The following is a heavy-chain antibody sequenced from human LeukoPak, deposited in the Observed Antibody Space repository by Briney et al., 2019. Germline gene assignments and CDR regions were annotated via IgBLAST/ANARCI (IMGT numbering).Heavy chain of an antibody. Sequence: SRTLSLTCAISGDSVSSNSAAWIWVRQSPSRGLEWLGRTYYRSKWYNDYAVSVKSRITINTDTSKNELSLQLSSVTPEDTAVYYCARVRYGGYDYFDYWGQGTLVTVSS. CDR2: TYYRSKWYN. CDR1: GDSVSSNSAA. D-gene: IGHD5-12*01. J-gene: IGHJ4*02. V-gene: IGHV6-1*01. CDR3: ARVRYGGYDYFDY.